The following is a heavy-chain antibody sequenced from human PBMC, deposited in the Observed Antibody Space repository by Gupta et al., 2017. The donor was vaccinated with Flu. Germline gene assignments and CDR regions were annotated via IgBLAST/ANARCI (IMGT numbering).Heavy chain of an antibody. J-gene: IGHJ2*01. D-gene: IGHD3-10*01. CDR2: ISYHEHYR. CDR1: TFTGYG. V-gene: IGHV3-30*18. Sequence: TFTGYGMHWVRQAPGNGLEWVAFISYHEHYRYFADSVTRRFTISRDNSTSTLYLQINSLRAEDTAGDYCAKDGYFGSGSYNWYLDRGGRGTLVTVSS. CDR3: AKDGYFGSGSYNWYLDR.